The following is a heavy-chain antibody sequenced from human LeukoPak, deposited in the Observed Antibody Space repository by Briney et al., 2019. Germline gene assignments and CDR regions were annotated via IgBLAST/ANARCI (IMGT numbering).Heavy chain of an antibody. CDR1: GFTFSSYA. J-gene: IGHJ4*02. D-gene: IGHD3-22*01. V-gene: IGHV3-23*01. Sequence: GGTLRLSCAASGFTFSSYAMSWVRQAPGKGLEWVSAISGSGGSTYYADSVKGRFTISRDNSKNTLYLQMNSLRAEDTAVYYCAKDSDSTFSVYWGQGTLVTVSS. CDR3: AKDSDSTFSVY. CDR2: ISGSGGST.